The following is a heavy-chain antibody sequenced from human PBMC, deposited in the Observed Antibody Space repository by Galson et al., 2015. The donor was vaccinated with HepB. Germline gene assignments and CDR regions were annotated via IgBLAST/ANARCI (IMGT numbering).Heavy chain of an antibody. CDR2: ISASSTYT. Sequence: SLRLSCAASGFSFSDCYMSWIRQAPGKGLEWISYISASSTYTTYADSVKGRFTISRDNAKKSLYLQMDSLRAEDTAVYYCARDGDYLSYRPHWFDPWGQGTLVTVSS. CDR1: GFSFSDCY. D-gene: IGHD4-17*01. V-gene: IGHV3-11*06. CDR3: ARDGDYLSYRPHWFDP. J-gene: IGHJ5*02.